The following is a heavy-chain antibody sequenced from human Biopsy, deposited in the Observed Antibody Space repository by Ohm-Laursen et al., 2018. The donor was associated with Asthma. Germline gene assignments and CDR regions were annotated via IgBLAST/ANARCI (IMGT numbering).Heavy chain of an antibody. D-gene: IGHD1-1*01. V-gene: IGHV3-30*01. CDR3: VRDGTDDAFDI. Sequence: SLRLSCAASGFSFSNFAIHWVRQAPGKGLEWVGVISKDASTQDYADSAKGRFTMARDNSKNTLDLQMNSLREEDTAVYYCVRDGTDDAFDIWGQGTVVSVST. J-gene: IGHJ3*02. CDR1: GFSFSNFA. CDR2: ISKDASTQ.